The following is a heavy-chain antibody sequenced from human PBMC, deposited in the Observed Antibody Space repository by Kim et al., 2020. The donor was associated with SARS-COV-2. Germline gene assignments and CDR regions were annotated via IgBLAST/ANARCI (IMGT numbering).Heavy chain of an antibody. Sequence: SETLSLTCTVSGGSISSYYWSWIRQPPGKGLEWIGYIYYSGSTNYNPSLKSRVTISVDTSKNQFSLKLSSVTAADTAVYYCARYPYYYYYGMDVWGQGTTVTVSS. D-gene: IGHD2-2*01. CDR1: GGSISSYY. CDR2: IYYSGST. V-gene: IGHV4-59*08. CDR3: ARYPYYYYYGMDV. J-gene: IGHJ6*02.